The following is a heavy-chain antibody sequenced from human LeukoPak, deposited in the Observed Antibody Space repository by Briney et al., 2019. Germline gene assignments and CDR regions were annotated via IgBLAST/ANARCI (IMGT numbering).Heavy chain of an antibody. D-gene: IGHD6-25*01. V-gene: IGHV4-59*01. CDR1: GGSISSYY. CDR3: ARGAAGEYFQH. J-gene: IGHJ1*01. Sequence: ETLSLTCTVSGGSISSYYWSWIRQPPGKGLEWIGYIYYSGSTNYNPSLKSRVTISVDTSKNQFSLKLSSVTAADTAVYYCARGAAGEYFQHWGQGTLVTVSS. CDR2: IYYSGST.